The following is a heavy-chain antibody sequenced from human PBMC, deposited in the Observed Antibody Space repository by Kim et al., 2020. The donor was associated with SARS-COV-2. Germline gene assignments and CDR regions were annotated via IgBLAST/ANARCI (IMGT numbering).Heavy chain of an antibody. CDR3: AREGAAARPYYYYYGMDV. CDR2: TYYRSKWYN. Sequence: SQTLSLTCAISGDSVSSNSAAWNWIRQSPSRGLEWLGRTYYRSKWYNDYAVSVKSRITINPDTSKNQFSLQLNSVTPEDTAVYYCAREGAAARPYYYYYGMDVWGQGTTVTVSS. J-gene: IGHJ6*02. V-gene: IGHV6-1*01. D-gene: IGHD6-13*01. CDR1: GDSVSSNSAA.